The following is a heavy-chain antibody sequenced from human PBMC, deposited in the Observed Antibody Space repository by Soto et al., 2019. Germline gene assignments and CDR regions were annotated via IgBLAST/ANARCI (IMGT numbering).Heavy chain of an antibody. V-gene: IGHV1-46*01. J-gene: IGHJ3*02. CDR3: ATGEVVPAAIGAFDI. Sequence: ASVKVSCKASGYTFTSYYMHWVRQAPGQGLEWMGIINPSGGSTSYAQKFQGRVTMTRDTSTSTVYMELSSLRSEDTAVYYCATGEVVPAAIGAFDIWGQGTMVT. D-gene: IGHD2-2*01. CDR1: GYTFTSYY. CDR2: INPSGGST.